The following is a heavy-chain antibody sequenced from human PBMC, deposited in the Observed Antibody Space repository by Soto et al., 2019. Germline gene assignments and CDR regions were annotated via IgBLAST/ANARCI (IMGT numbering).Heavy chain of an antibody. CDR2: ISASDGTT. D-gene: IGHD2-2*01. Sequence: GSLRLSCAASGFTFRRYPMNRVRQAPGKGLAWIPTISASDGTTYYADCVKGRFPISRDNSKNMVYLQMNSLRGEDTALYYCAKDEFHCTGTTCHDAFDVWGQGTMVTVSS. J-gene: IGHJ3*01. CDR3: AKDEFHCTGTTCHDAFDV. CDR1: GFTFRRYP. V-gene: IGHV3-23*01.